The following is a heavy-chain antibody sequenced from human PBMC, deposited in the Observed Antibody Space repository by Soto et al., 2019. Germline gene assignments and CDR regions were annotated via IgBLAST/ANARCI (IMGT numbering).Heavy chain of an antibody. J-gene: IGHJ4*02. D-gene: IGHD1-7*01. CDR1: GDSLMSSRYY. CDR3: ARHRGNWNYKPFDF. V-gene: IGHV4-39*01. CDR2: VAYGGNT. Sequence: QLQLQEWGPGLVKPSETLSLTCTVSGDSLMSSRYYWGWLRQPPGQGLEGIGSVAYGGNTYYIPALMSRGPISLDKSKNQCPLTMSSVTGADTAVFYCARHRGNWNYKPFDFWGQGTLVAVSS.